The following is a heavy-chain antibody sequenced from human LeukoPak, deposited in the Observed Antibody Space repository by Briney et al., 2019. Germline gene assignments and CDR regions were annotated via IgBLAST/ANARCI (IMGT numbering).Heavy chain of an antibody. CDR2: IKQDGSEK. CDR1: GFTFSSYW. Sequence: GGSLRLSCAASGFTFSSYWMSWVRQAPGKGLEWVANIKQDGSEKYYVDSVKGRFTISRDNAKNSLYLQMNSLRAEDTAVYYCARERYYGSGKIDYWGQETLVTVSS. J-gene: IGHJ4*02. D-gene: IGHD3-10*01. V-gene: IGHV3-7*01. CDR3: ARERYYGSGKIDY.